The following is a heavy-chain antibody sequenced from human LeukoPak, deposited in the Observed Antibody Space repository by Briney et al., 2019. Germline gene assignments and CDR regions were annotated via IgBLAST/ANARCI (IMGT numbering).Heavy chain of an antibody. J-gene: IGHJ3*02. Sequence: PGGSLRLSCAASGFTLSSYAMSWVRQAPGKGLEWVSVISGSGGSTYYADSVKGRFTISRDNSKNTLYLQMNSLRVEDTAEYYCAKGIQLWFSAFDIWGQGTMVTVSS. V-gene: IGHV3-23*01. D-gene: IGHD5-18*01. CDR2: ISGSGGST. CDR1: GFTLSSYA. CDR3: AKGIQLWFSAFDI.